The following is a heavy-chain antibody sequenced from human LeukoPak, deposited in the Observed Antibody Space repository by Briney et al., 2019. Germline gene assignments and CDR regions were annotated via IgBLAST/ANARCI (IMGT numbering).Heavy chain of an antibody. J-gene: IGHJ3*02. CDR2: ISGGGGNT. Sequence: PGGSLRLSCAASGFTYSIYGMSWVRQAPGEGLEWVSGISGGGGNTYYADSVKGRFTISRDNSKNTLYLQMNSLRADDTAVYYCAKDSTDIVEVVATTDASDIWGQGTMVTVSS. V-gene: IGHV3-23*01. D-gene: IGHD2-15*01. CDR1: GFTYSIYG. CDR3: AKDSTDIVEVVATTDASDI.